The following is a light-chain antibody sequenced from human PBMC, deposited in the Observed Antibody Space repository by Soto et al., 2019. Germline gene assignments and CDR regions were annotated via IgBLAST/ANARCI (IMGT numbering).Light chain of an antibody. Sequence: DIVLTQSQDSVAVSLGERATINCKSSQSVLFSINQKNYLAWYHQKTGQPPKLLIYWASIRESGVPTRFSVSGSGTNFTLTISSLQAEDAAVYYCQQYYTTPPTFGLGTKVEVK. CDR2: WAS. CDR3: QQYYTTPPT. J-gene: IGKJ1*01. V-gene: IGKV4-1*01. CDR1: QSVLFSINQKNY.